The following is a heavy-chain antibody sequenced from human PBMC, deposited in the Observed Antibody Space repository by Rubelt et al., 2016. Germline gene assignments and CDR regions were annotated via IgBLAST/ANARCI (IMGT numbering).Heavy chain of an antibody. V-gene: IGHV4-39*01. J-gene: IGHJ4*02. CDR3: ARGRFLEWLPPDY. Sequence: QLQLQESGPGLVKLSETLSLTCTVSGGSISSSSYYWGWIRQPPGKGLEWIGSIYYRGSTYYNPSLKSRVTISVDTAKNQFSLKLSSVTAADTAVYYCARGRFLEWLPPDYWGQGTLVTVSS. CDR2: IYYRGST. CDR1: GGSISSSSYY. D-gene: IGHD3-3*01.